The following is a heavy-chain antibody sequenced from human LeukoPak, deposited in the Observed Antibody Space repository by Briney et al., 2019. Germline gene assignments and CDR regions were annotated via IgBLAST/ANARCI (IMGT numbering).Heavy chain of an antibody. J-gene: IGHJ5*02. V-gene: IGHV6-1*01. CDR3: AREDTFGGVIVSPRNWFDP. CDR1: GDSVSSNSAA. CDR2: TYYRSKWYN. Sequence: SQTLSLTCAISGDSVSSNSAAWNWIRQSPSRGLEWLGRTYYRSKWYNDYAVSVKSRITINPDTSKNQFSLQLNSVTPEDTAVYYCAREDTFGGVIVSPRNWFDPWGQGTLVTVSS. D-gene: IGHD3-16*02.